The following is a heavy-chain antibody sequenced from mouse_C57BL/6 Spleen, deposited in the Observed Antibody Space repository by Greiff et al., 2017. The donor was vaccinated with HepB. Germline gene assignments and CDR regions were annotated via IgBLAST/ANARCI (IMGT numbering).Heavy chain of an antibody. CDR2: IYPGDGDT. CDR3: ARYYYGSSPHAMDY. D-gene: IGHD1-1*01. J-gene: IGHJ4*01. V-gene: IGHV1-82*01. CDR1: GYAFSSSW. Sequence: LVESGPELVKPGASVKISCKASGYAFSSSWMNWVKQRPGKGLEWIGRIYPGDGDTNYNGKFKGKATLTADKSSSTAYMQLSSLTSEDSAVYFCARYYYGSSPHAMDYWGQGTSVTVSS.